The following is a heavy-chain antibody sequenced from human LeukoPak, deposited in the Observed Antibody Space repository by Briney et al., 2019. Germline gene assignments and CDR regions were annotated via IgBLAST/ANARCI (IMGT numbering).Heavy chain of an antibody. Sequence: SQTLSLTCAVSGGSISSGGYSWSWIRQPPGKGLEWIGNIYQSGSTYYNPSLKSRVTISVDRFKNQFSLSLSSVTAADTAVYYCARRDPGSGSPYFDYWGQGTLVTISS. J-gene: IGHJ4*02. CDR2: IYQSGST. V-gene: IGHV4-30-2*01. D-gene: IGHD3-10*01. CDR3: ARRDPGSGSPYFDY. CDR1: GGSISSGGYS.